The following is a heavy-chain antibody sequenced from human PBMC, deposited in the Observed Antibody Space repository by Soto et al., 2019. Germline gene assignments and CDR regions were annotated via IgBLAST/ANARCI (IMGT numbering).Heavy chain of an antibody. CDR3: ASPLSYGLDY. CDR2: IIPIPGIA. J-gene: IGHJ4*02. Sequence: QVQLVQSGAEVKKPGSSVKVSCKASGGTFSSYTISWVRQAPGQGLEWMGRIIPIPGIANYAQKFQGRVTITADKSTSTAYMELSSLRAEDTAVYYCASPLSYGLDYWGQGTLVTVSS. CDR1: GGTFSSYT. D-gene: IGHD5-18*01. V-gene: IGHV1-69*02.